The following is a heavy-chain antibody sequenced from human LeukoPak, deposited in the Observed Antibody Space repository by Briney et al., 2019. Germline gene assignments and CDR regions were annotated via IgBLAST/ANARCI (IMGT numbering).Heavy chain of an antibody. J-gene: IGHJ4*02. CDR1: GRTYRGYN. CDR2: IYFSGST. Sequence: SETLSLTCTVSGRTYRGYNWSWIRQPPGQGLEWIGYIYFSGSTIYNPSLKSRVTISVDRSKNQFALKLSSVAAADTAVYYCARSDDTNFDCWGQGTLVTVSS. V-gene: IGHV4-59*01. D-gene: IGHD1-1*01. CDR3: ARSDDTNFDC.